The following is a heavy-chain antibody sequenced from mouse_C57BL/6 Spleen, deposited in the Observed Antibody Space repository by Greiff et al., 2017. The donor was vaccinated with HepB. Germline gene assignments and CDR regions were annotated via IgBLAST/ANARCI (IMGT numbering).Heavy chain of an antibody. V-gene: IGHV7-3*01. D-gene: IGHD1-1*01. CDR2: IRNKANGYTT. CDR1: GFTFTDYY. Sequence: EVHLVESGGGLVQPGGSLSLSCAASGFTFTDYYMSWVRQPPGKALEWLGFIRNKANGYTTEYSASVKGRFTISRDNSQSILYLQMNGLRAEDSATYYCARSYSQGAMDYWGQGTSVTVSS. J-gene: IGHJ4*01. CDR3: ARSYSQGAMDY.